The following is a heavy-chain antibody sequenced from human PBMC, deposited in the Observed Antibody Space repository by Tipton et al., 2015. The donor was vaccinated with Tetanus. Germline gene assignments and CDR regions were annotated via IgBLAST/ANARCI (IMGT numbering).Heavy chain of an antibody. Sequence: SLRLSCAASGFTFNNYAMHWVRQAPGKGLEWVAVISYDGSNKYDAESVKGRLTISRDNSNNTLYVQMDSLRAEDTAIYYCAKAKTWINLWFGDAWGPGTRVTVSP. J-gene: IGHJ5*02. CDR3: AKAKTWINLWFGDA. D-gene: IGHD3-10*01. V-gene: IGHV3-30-3*01. CDR2: ISYDGSNK. CDR1: GFTFNNYA.